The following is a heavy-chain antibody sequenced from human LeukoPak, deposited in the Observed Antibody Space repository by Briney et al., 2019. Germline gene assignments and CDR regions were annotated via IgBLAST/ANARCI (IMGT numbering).Heavy chain of an antibody. CDR3: ARFASIAGDY. Sequence: GGSLRLPCAASGFTFSSYAMHWVRQAPGKGLEWVAVISYDGSNKYYADSVKGRFTISRDNSKNTLYLQMNSLRAEDTAVYYCARFASIAGDYWGQGTLVTASS. J-gene: IGHJ4*02. CDR1: GFTFSSYA. V-gene: IGHV3-30*04. D-gene: IGHD6-6*01. CDR2: ISYDGSNK.